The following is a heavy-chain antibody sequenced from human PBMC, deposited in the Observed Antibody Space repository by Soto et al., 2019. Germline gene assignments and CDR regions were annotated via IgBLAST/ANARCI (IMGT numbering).Heavy chain of an antibody. CDR3: ARPYGDYYYYYGMDV. CDR2: IYSGGST. D-gene: IGHD4-17*01. CDR1: GFTVSSNY. J-gene: IGHJ6*02. Sequence: EVQLVESGGGLVQPGGSLRLSCAASGFTVSSNYMSWVRQAPGKGLEWVSVIYSGGSTYYADSVKGRFTISRDNSKNTLYLQMNSLRAEDTAVYYCARPYGDYYYYYGMDVWGQGTMVTVSS. V-gene: IGHV3-66*04.